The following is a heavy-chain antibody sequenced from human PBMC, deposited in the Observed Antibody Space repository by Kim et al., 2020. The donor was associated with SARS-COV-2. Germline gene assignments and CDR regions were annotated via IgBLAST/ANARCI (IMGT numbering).Heavy chain of an antibody. D-gene: IGHD3-10*01. CDR3: AKAVVRGVNYYYYGMDV. J-gene: IGHJ6*01. V-gene: IGHV3-30*02. Sequence: KGRFTIARDNPENTLYLQMNSLRPEDTAVYYCAKAVVRGVNYYYYGMDVWGQGTTVAVSS.